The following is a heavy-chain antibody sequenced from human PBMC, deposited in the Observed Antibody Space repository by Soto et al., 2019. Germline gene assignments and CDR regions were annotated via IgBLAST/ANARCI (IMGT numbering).Heavy chain of an antibody. D-gene: IGHD6-19*01. Sequence: PSETLSLTCTVSGGSISGHYWTWIRQPPGKGLEWIGYIFYSGSTNYNPSLRSRVTISVDTSRNQFSLKLSSVTTADTAIYYCARVGSSGWSPDYWGQGTLVTVSS. CDR2: IFYSGST. CDR1: GGSISGHY. CDR3: ARVGSSGWSPDY. V-gene: IGHV4-59*11. J-gene: IGHJ4*02.